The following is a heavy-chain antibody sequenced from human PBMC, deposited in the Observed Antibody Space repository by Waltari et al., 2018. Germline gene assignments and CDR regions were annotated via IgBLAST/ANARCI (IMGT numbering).Heavy chain of an antibody. D-gene: IGHD3-22*01. J-gene: IGHJ4*02. CDR3: ASDSSGYNFPFDY. V-gene: IGHV4-59*01. CDR2: VYYSGSN. CDR1: GGSMRSYH. Sequence: HLQESGPGLVKTSETLSLTCTVSGGSMRSYHWSWIRQAPGKGLEWIGYVYYSGSNDYNPSLKSRVTMSVDSSKSQFSLNLTSVTAADTAVYYCASDSSGYNFPFDYWGQGILVTVSS.